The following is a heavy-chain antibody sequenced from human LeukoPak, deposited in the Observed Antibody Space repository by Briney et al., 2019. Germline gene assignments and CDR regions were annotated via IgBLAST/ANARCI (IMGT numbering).Heavy chain of an antibody. Sequence: GGSLRLSCAASGFTLSNAWMSWVRQAPGKGLEWVGRIKSKTHGGTTDYAAPVKGRFTISRDDSKNTLYLQMNSLRAEDTAVYYCARDLPLNYCSSTSCHENFHYGMDVWGQGTTVTVSS. D-gene: IGHD2-2*01. V-gene: IGHV3-15*01. CDR1: GFTLSNAW. CDR2: IKSKTHGGTT. J-gene: IGHJ6*02. CDR3: ARDLPLNYCSSTSCHENFHYGMDV.